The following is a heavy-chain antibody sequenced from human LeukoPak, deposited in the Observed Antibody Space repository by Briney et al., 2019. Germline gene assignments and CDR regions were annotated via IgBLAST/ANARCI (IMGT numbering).Heavy chain of an antibody. J-gene: IGHJ4*02. D-gene: IGHD2-2*01. Sequence: GGSLRLSCAASGFTFSTYAMNWVRQAPGKGLEWVAGIQSNGRNKYYVDSVKGRFAISRDNSKSTLYLQVNSLRVEDTALYYCARESEGGTGTSCPDYWGQGTLVTVSS. V-gene: IGHV3-30*03. CDR1: GFTFSTYA. CDR3: ARESEGGTGTSCPDY. CDR2: IQSNGRNK.